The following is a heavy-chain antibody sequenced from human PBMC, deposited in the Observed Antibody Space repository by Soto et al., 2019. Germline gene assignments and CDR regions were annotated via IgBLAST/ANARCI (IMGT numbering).Heavy chain of an antibody. D-gene: IGHD1-20*01. V-gene: IGHV1-69*13. CDR3: ASAIPQITGTNAYYYYGMDV. CDR1: GGTFSSYA. CDR2: IIPIFGTA. J-gene: IGHJ6*02. Sequence: SVKVSCKASGGTFSSYAISWVRQAPGQGLEWMGGIIPIFGTANYAQKFQGRVTITADESTSTAYMELSSLRSEDTAVYYCASAIPQITGTNAYYYYGMDVWGQGTTVTVSS.